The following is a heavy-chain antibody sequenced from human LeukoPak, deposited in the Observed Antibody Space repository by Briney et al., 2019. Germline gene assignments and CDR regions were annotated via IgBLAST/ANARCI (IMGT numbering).Heavy chain of an antibody. CDR1: GLTFSHSI. D-gene: IGHD1-1*01. CDR2: IRGKADSYAT. CDR3: SRQLSGTGATDY. Sequence: GGSLKLSCAASGLTFSHSIIQWVRQASGKGLEWVGRIRGKADSYATGYAASVKGRFIVSRDDSRNTAYLQMNSLTTEDTALYYCSRQLSGTGATDYWGQGTLVTVSS. J-gene: IGHJ4*02. V-gene: IGHV3-73*01.